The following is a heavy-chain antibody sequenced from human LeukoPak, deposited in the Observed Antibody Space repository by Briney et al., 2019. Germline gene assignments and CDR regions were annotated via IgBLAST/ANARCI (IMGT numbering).Heavy chain of an antibody. D-gene: IGHD3-22*01. Sequence: SETLSLTCTVSGGSITSSNYYWGWIRQPPGKGLEWIGSIYYSGSTYYNPSLKSRVTISVDTSKNQFSLKLSSVTAADTAVYYCARAIKYYYDSSGYYSTVRFDPWGQGTLVTVSS. V-gene: IGHV4-39*01. CDR1: GGSITSSNYY. CDR3: ARAIKYYYDSSGYYSTVRFDP. CDR2: IYYSGST. J-gene: IGHJ5*02.